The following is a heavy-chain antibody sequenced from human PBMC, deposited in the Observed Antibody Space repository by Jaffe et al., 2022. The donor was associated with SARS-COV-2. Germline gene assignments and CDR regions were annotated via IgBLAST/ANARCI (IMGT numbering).Heavy chain of an antibody. J-gene: IGHJ4*02. V-gene: IGHV2-5*02. D-gene: IGHD2-21*01. CDR3: AHRRPVGTLYDY. CDR2: IYWDDDK. CDR1: GFSLNTSGVG. Sequence: QITLKESGPTLVKPTQTLTLTCTFSGFSLNTSGVGVGWIRQPPGKALEWLALIYWDDDKRYSPSLKSRLTVTKDTSKNQVVLTMTNMDPVDTGTYFCAHRRPVGTLYDYWGQGTLVTVSS.